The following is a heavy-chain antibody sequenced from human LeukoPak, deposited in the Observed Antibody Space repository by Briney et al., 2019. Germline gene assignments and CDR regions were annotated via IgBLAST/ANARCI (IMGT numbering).Heavy chain of an antibody. Sequence: PGGSLRLSCAASGFTFSSYSMNWVRQAPGKGLEWVSSISSSSSSYIYYADSVKGRFTISRDNAKNSLYLQMNSLRAEDTAVYYCARDQSSYYDILTGYPDYWGQGTLVTVSS. CDR2: ISSSSSSYI. J-gene: IGHJ4*02. V-gene: IGHV3-21*01. CDR1: GFTFSSYS. D-gene: IGHD3-9*01. CDR3: ARDQSSYYDILTGYPDY.